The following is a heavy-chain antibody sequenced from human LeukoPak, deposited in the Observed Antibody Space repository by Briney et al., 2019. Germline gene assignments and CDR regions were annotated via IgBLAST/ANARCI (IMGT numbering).Heavy chain of an antibody. V-gene: IGHV1-18*01. CDR2: ISAYNGNT. CDR1: GYTFTSYG. CDR3: ARESGLLGLRFSSIPDY. J-gene: IGHJ4*02. D-gene: IGHD5-12*01. Sequence: WASVKVSFKASGYTFTSYGISWVRQAPGQGLEWMGWISAYNGNTNYAQELQGRGTMTTDTSTSTAYMELRSLRSDDTAVYYCARESGLLGLRFSSIPDYWGQGTLVTVSS.